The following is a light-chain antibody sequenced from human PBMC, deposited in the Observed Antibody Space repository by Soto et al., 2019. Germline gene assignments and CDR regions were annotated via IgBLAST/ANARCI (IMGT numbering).Light chain of an antibody. CDR1: QSISNY. CDR3: QQSYSNPPT. CDR2: AAS. J-gene: IGKJ1*01. Sequence: DIQMTQSPSALSASVGDRVIITSRASQSISNYLDWYQQKPGKAPKLLIFAASSLQSGVPSRFSGSRSGPDFTLTISSLQPEDFATYYCQQSYSNPPTFGQGTKVDIK. V-gene: IGKV1-39*01.